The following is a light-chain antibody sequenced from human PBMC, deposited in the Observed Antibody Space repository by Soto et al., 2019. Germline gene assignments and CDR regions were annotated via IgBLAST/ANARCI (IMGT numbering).Light chain of an antibody. CDR3: QQRSDWPWT. J-gene: IGKJ1*01. Sequence: EIVLTQFPVTLSLSPGERVTLSCRASQSTGKYLAWYQQRPGQAPRLLFYDTSNRATGIPPRFSGSGSGTDFTLTISSLEPEDFAVYYCQQRSDWPWTFGQGTKVEVK. CDR1: QSTGKY. CDR2: DTS. V-gene: IGKV3-11*01.